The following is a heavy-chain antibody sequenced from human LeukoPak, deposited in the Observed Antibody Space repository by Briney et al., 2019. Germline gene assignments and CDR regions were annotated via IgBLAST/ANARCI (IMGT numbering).Heavy chain of an antibody. D-gene: IGHD1-26*01. J-gene: IGHJ4*02. CDR2: FDSEDGET. Sequence: ASVKVSCKVSGYTLTELSMHWVRQAPGKGLEWMGGFDSEDGETIYAQKFQGRVTMTEDTSTDAAYMELSSLRSEDTAVYYCATTPRGGSYYFDYWGQGTLVTVSS. V-gene: IGHV1-24*01. CDR1: GYTLTELS. CDR3: ATTPRGGSYYFDY.